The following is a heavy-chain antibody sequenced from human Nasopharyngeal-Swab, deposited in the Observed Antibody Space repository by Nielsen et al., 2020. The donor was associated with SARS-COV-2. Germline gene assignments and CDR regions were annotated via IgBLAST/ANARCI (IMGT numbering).Heavy chain of an antibody. D-gene: IGHD5/OR15-5a*01. V-gene: IGHV3-33*01. CDR2: IWYDGSNK. Sequence: WIRQPPGKGLEWVAVIWYDGSNKYYADSVKGRFTISRDNSKNTLYLQMNSLRAEDTAVYYCARALRSEHHFDYWGQGTLVTVSS. J-gene: IGHJ4*02. CDR3: ARALRSEHHFDY.